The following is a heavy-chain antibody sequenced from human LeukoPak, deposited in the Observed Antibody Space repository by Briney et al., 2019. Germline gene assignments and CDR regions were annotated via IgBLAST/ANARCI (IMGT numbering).Heavy chain of an antibody. CDR1: GFTFRAYS. CDR2: ISSSSSTI. J-gene: IGHJ4*02. D-gene: IGHD6-19*01. Sequence: GGSLRLSCAASGFTFRAYSMNWVRQAPGKGPEWVSQISSSSSTIYYADSVKGRFTISRDKSKNTLYLQMNSLRPEDTAVYYCARALDSSGWNGRDYWGQGTLVTVSS. CDR3: ARALDSSGWNGRDY. V-gene: IGHV3-48*01.